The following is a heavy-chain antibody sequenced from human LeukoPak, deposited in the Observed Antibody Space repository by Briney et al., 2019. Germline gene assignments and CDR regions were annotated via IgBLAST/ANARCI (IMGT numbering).Heavy chain of an antibody. J-gene: IGHJ4*02. CDR2: IIPHSGGT. Sequence: ASVKVSCKASRYTFTGDYIHWVRQAPGQGPEWMGWIIPHSGGTYYSETFQGRVSMTRATSISTAYMELSSLRYDDTAIYYCARGGRGTRGGSLNYWGQGTLVTVSS. D-gene: IGHD2-8*02. CDR3: ARGGRGTRGGSLNY. CDR1: RYTFTGDY. V-gene: IGHV1-2*02.